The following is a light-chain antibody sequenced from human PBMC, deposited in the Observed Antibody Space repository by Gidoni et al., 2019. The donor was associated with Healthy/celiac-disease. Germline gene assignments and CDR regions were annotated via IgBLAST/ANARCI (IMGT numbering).Light chain of an antibody. Sequence: DIQMTQSPSTLSASVGDRVTSTCRTSQSSSSWLALYQQKPGKAPKLLIYKASSVESGVPTRFSSSGARKESILTISSLQADYFANYYCQYDNSFSTFGQGTRLEIK. CDR2: KAS. CDR3: QYDNSFST. V-gene: IGKV1-5*03. CDR1: QSSSSW. J-gene: IGKJ5*01.